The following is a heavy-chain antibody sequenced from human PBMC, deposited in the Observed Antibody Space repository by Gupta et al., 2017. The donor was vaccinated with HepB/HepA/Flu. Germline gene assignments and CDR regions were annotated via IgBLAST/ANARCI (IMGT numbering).Heavy chain of an antibody. J-gene: IGHJ4*02. V-gene: IGHV3-33*01. CDR1: GFTFSTYG. CDR3: ARGPSYYDILSAYLGIGY. Sequence: QVQLVESGGGVVQPGRSLRLSCAASGFTFSTYGMHWVRQAPGKGLEWVAAIWYDGSNKYYADSVKGRFTISRDNSKNTLYLQMSSLRAEDTALYYCARGPSYYDILSAYLGIGYWGQGTLVTVSS. CDR2: IWYDGSNK. D-gene: IGHD3-9*01.